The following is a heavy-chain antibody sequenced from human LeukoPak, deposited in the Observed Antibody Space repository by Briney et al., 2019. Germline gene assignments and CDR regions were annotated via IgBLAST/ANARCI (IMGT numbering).Heavy chain of an antibody. Sequence: RASETLSLTCTVSGGSISSYYWSWIRQPPGKGLEWIGYIYYSGSTNYNPSLKSRVTISVDTSKNQFSLKLSSVTAADTAVYYCARDRIGYYYDSSGYSATSYYYYYGMDVWGQGTRSPSP. J-gene: IGHJ6*02. CDR3: ARDRIGYYYDSSGYSATSYYYYYGMDV. CDR2: IYYSGST. CDR1: GGSISSYY. V-gene: IGHV4-59*13. D-gene: IGHD3-22*01.